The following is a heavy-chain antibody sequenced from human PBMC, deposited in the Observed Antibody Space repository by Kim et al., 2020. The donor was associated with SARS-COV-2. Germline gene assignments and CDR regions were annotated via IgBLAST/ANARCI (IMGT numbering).Heavy chain of an antibody. CDR2: MSHNGNT. V-gene: IGHV4-39*01. D-gene: IGHD1-26*01. CDR1: GASISSSSYF. J-gene: IGHJ5*02. Sequence: SETLSLTCTVSGASISSSSYFWGWIRQPPGKGLEWIGSMSHNGNTYYNASLQRRVALSVDTSQIQFSLRLSSVTATDTAVYYCARHLPVGAFSWFDPWG. CDR3: ARHLPVGAFSWFDP.